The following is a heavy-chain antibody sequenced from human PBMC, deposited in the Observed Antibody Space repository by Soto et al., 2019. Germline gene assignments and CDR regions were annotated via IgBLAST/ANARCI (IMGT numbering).Heavy chain of an antibody. Sequence: PSETLSLTCTVSGGSISGSSSYWGWIRQPPGKGLEWIGSIFYNGNTYYNPSLKSRVTISVDTSKNQFSLKLNSVTAADTAVYYCARHRRESSYDNVWGRPFGPWGQGTLVTVSS. CDR1: GGSISGSSSY. CDR2: IFYNGNT. CDR3: ARHRRESSYDNVWGRPFGP. J-gene: IGHJ5*02. D-gene: IGHD3-16*01. V-gene: IGHV4-39*01.